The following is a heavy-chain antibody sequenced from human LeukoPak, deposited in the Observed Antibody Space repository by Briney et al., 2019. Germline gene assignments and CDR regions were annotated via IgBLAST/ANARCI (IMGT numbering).Heavy chain of an antibody. CDR3: TTESPHFDY. CDR2: ISGSGGTT. V-gene: IGHV3-23*01. Sequence: GSLRLSCAASGFTFSRYAMTWVRQAPGKGLEWVSVISGSGGTTDYADSVKGRFTISRDSSKNTLYLQMKSLRAEDTAVYYCTTESPHFDYWGQGTLVTVSS. CDR1: GFTFSRYA. J-gene: IGHJ4*02.